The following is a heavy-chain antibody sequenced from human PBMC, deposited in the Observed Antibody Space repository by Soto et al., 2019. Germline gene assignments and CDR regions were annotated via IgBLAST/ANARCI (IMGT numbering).Heavy chain of an antibody. CDR3: ANRGNDYGDYVAY. Sequence: HPGGSLRLSCAASGFTFSSYAMSWVRQAPGKGLEWVSAISGSGGSTYYADSVKGRFTISRDNSKNTLYLQMNSLRAEDTAVYYCANRGNDYGDYVAYWGQGTLVTVSS. D-gene: IGHD4-17*01. CDR2: ISGSGGST. J-gene: IGHJ4*02. V-gene: IGHV3-23*01. CDR1: GFTFSSYA.